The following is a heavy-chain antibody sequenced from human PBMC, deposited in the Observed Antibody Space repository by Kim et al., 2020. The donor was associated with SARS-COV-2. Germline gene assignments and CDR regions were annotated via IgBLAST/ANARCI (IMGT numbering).Heavy chain of an antibody. D-gene: IGHD4-17*01. V-gene: IGHV3-53*01. CDR3: GRLDFGDDY. CDR2: IYPDGYP. Sequence: GGSLRLSCAASGFTVSSYVMSWVRQTPGKGLEWVSLIYPDGYPYYADSVKGRFTISRDTSESTLYLQMTSLRADDTAVYYCGRLDFGDDYWGQGTLVTVSS. J-gene: IGHJ4*02. CDR1: GFTVSSYV.